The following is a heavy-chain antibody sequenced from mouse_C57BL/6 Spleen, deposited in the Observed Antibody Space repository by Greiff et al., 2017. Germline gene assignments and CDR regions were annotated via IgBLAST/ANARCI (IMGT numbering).Heavy chain of an antibody. D-gene: IGHD1-1*01. CDR1: GYTFTSYW. Sequence: QVQLKQPGAELVKPGASVKMSCKASGYTFTSYWITWVKQRPGQGLEWIGDIYPGSGSTNYNEKFKGKATLTVDTSSSTAYMQLSSLTSEDSAVYYCARGDYYGSRGAMDYWGQGTSVTVSS. V-gene: IGHV1-55*01. CDR3: ARGDYYGSRGAMDY. J-gene: IGHJ4*01. CDR2: IYPGSGST.